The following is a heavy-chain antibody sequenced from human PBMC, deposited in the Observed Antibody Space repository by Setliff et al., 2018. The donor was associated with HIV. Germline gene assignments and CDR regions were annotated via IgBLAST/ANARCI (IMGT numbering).Heavy chain of an antibody. J-gene: IGHJ4*01. V-gene: IGHV1-69*06. CDR1: GGTFSSFA. CDR3: ARDGWDYYGSGTYPPLYYFDS. Sequence: ASVKVSCKASGGTFSSFAIHWVRQAPGQGLEWMGGIIPILATSNYTQKFQGRVTITADKSTRTAYMELSSLRSEDTAVYYCARDGWDYYGSGTYPPLYYFDSWGQGTLVTVSS. CDR2: IIPILATS. D-gene: IGHD3-10*01.